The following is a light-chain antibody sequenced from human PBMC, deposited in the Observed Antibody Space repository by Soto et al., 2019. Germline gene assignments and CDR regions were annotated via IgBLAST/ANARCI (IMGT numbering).Light chain of an antibody. V-gene: IGKV1-27*01. CDR1: QDISVY. Sequence: DIQMTQSPSSLSASVGDRVTITCRASQDISVYLAWYQQKPGKVPKLLIYSASTLQSGVPSRFSGSGSGTDFTRTISSLQPEDVATYYCQKFNTAPLTFGQGTRQEIK. J-gene: IGKJ5*01. CDR2: SAS. CDR3: QKFNTAPLT.